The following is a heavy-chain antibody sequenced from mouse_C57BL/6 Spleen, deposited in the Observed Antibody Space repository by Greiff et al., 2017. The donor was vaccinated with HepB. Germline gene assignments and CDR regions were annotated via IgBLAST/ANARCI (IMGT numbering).Heavy chain of an antibody. CDR3: ARSVGHVHPRAWFAY. J-gene: IGHJ3*01. Sequence: VQLQQSGPELVKPGASVKISCKASGYTFTDYYINWVKQRPGQGLEWIGWIFPGSGSTYYNEKFKGKATLTVDKSSSTAYMLLSSLTSEDSAVYFCARSVGHVHPRAWFAYWGQGTLVTVSA. CDR2: IFPGSGST. V-gene: IGHV1-75*01. CDR1: GYTFTDYY.